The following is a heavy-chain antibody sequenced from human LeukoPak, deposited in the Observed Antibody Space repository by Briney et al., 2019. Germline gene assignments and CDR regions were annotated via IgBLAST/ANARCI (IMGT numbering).Heavy chain of an antibody. D-gene: IGHD1-26*01. CDR2: ISGSGAST. V-gene: IGHV3-23*01. Sequence: PGGSLRLSCAASGFTFSSYAVNWVRQAPGKGLEWVSGISGSGASTYYAASVKGRFTISRDNSKNTVYLQMNSLRAEDTALYYCARSGTNYYYYYMDIWGKGTTVTVSS. J-gene: IGHJ6*03. CDR1: GFTFSSYA. CDR3: ARSGTNYYYYYMDI.